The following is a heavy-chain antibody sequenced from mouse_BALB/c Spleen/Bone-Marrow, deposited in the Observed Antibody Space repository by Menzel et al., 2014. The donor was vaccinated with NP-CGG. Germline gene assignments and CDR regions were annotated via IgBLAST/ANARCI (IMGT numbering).Heavy chain of an antibody. Sequence: VQLQQSGAELMKPGASVKIFCKATGYTFSSYWIEWVKQRPGHGLEWIGEILPGRGSTNYNEKFKGKATFTSDTSSNTAYMQLSSLTSEDSAVYYCARWDTTAMDYWGQGTSVTVSS. J-gene: IGHJ4*01. CDR1: GYTFSSYW. CDR3: ARWDTTAMDY. V-gene: IGHV1-9*01. D-gene: IGHD1-1*01. CDR2: ILPGRGST.